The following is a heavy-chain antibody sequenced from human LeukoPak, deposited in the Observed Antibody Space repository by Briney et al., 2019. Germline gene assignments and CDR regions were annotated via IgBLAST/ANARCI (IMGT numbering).Heavy chain of an antibody. V-gene: IGHV4-4*07. CDR1: GGSISSYY. J-gene: IGHJ5*02. D-gene: IGHD6-19*01. CDR2: IYTSGST. Sequence: SETLSLTCTVSGGSISSYYWSWIRHPAGKGLEWIGRIYTSGSTNYNPSLKSRVTMSVDTSKNQFSLKLSSVTAADTAVYYCARDRGSGWYDWFDPWGQGTLVTVSS. CDR3: ARDRGSGWYDWFDP.